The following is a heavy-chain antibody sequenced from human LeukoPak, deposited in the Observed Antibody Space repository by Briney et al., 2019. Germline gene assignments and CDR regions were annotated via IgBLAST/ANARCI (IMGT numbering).Heavy chain of an antibody. V-gene: IGHV4-59*08. Sequence: PSETLSLTCAVSGGSISSSNYWSWIRQPPGKGLECIGYFYYSGTTNYNPSLKSRVTMSIDTSKNQFSLKLRSVTAADTAVYYCARSAYSSGFYYFDFWGQGALVTVSS. CDR1: GGSISSSNY. CDR3: ARSAYSSGFYYFDF. D-gene: IGHD3-22*01. J-gene: IGHJ4*02. CDR2: FYYSGTT.